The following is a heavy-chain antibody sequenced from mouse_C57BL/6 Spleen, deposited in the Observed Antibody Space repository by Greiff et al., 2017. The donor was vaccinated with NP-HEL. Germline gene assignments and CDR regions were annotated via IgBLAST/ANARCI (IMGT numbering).Heavy chain of an antibody. Sequence: QVQLKESGPELVKPGASVKLSCKASGYTFTSYDINWVKQRPGQGLEWIGWIYPRDGSTKYNEKFKGKATLTVDTSSSTAYMELHSLTSEDSAVYFCARRLVTTVMDYWGQGTSVTVSS. J-gene: IGHJ4*01. CDR1: GYTFTSYD. CDR3: ARRLVTTVMDY. V-gene: IGHV1-85*01. CDR2: IYPRDGST. D-gene: IGHD1-1*01.